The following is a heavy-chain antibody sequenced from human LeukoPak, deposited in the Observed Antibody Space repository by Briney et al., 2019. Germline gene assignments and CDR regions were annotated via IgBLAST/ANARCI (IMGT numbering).Heavy chain of an antibody. D-gene: IGHD1-26*01. CDR3: ATGGAPGGRFEN. J-gene: IGHJ4*02. CDR2: MKEDGTQI. V-gene: IGHV3-7*01. CDR1: GFTFSRST. Sequence: GGSLRLSCVVSGFTFSRSTMTWVRQAPGKGPEWVAKMKEDGTQIHYVDSVKGRFTISRDNAKNSLFLRMNSLRVEDTAVYYCATGGAPGGRFENWGQGMLVTVSS.